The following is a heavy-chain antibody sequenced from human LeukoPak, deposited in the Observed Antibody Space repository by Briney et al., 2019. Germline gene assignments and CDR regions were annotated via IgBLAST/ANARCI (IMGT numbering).Heavy chain of an antibody. Sequence: PGGSLRLSCAASGFTFSSYAMSWVREAPGKGLEWVSVISGSGGRTYYADSVKGRFTISRDNSKNTLYVQMDSLRAEDTAVYYCAKDLLAATIDYYFDSWGQGTLVTVSS. CDR2: ISGSGGRT. CDR1: GFTFSSYA. D-gene: IGHD5-12*01. CDR3: AKDLLAATIDYYFDS. J-gene: IGHJ4*02. V-gene: IGHV3-23*01.